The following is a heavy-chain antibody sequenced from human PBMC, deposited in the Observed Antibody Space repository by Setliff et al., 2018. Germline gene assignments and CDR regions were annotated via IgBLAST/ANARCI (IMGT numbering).Heavy chain of an antibody. CDR1: GYTFISYG. V-gene: IGHV1-18*01. CDR2: ISAYNGNT. CDR3: ARGNSNYYLFDY. Sequence: ASVKVSCKASGYTFISYGISWVRQAPGQGLEWMGWISAYNGNTNYAQRFQGRVTMTTDTSTSTAYMELRSLRSDDTAVYYCARGNSNYYLFDYWGQGTLVTVSS. D-gene: IGHD4-4*01. J-gene: IGHJ4*02.